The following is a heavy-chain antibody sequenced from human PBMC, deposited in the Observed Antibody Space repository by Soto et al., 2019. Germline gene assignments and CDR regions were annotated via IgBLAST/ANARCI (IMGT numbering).Heavy chain of an antibody. D-gene: IGHD3-10*01. CDR2: INPLGGST. Sequence: ASVKVSCKASGYAFTNFYMHWVRQAPGQGLEWMGIINPLGGSTTYAQKFQGRLTMTRDTSTSTVFMELSSLRSEDTAVYYCARDSWFGELKQEGLDVWGQGTTVTVSS. CDR3: ARDSWFGELKQEGLDV. V-gene: IGHV1-46*01. J-gene: IGHJ6*02. CDR1: GYAFTNFY.